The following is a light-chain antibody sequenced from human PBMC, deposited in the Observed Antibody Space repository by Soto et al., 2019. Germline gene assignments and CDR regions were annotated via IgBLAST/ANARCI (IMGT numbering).Light chain of an antibody. V-gene: IGLV1-47*02. CDR3: AAWDDSLSGPV. Sequence: QSVLPQPPSASGTPGQRVTISCSGSSSNIGSNYVYWYQQLPGTAPKVLIYSNNQRPSGVPDRFSGSKSDTSASLAISGLRSEDEADYYCAAWDDSLSGPVFGGGTKLTVL. J-gene: IGLJ3*02. CDR1: SSNIGSNY. CDR2: SNN.